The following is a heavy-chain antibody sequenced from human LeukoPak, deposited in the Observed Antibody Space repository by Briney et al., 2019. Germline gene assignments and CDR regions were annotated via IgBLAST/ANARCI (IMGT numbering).Heavy chain of an antibody. Sequence: PGASLRLSCAASGFTFSTYTMTWVRQAPGNGLEWVSLISDSDDTTYYADSVKGRFTISRDNSKNTLYLQMNSLRAEDTAIYYCTKGDWLDYWGQGALVTVSS. CDR1: GFTFSTYT. J-gene: IGHJ4*02. CDR3: TKGDWLDY. V-gene: IGHV3-23*01. CDR2: ISDSDDTT. D-gene: IGHD3/OR15-3a*01.